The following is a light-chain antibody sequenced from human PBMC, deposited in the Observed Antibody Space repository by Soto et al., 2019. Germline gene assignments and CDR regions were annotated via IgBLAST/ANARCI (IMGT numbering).Light chain of an antibody. J-gene: IGKJ5*01. CDR2: AAS. CDR3: QQSYSTPVT. V-gene: IGKV1-39*01. Sequence: DIQMTQSPSSLSASVGDRVTITCRASQSISNYLNWYQQKPGKAPKLLFYAASSLQSGVPSRFSGSGSGTDFTLTISSLQPEDFATYYCQQSYSTPVTFGQGTRLEIK. CDR1: QSISNY.